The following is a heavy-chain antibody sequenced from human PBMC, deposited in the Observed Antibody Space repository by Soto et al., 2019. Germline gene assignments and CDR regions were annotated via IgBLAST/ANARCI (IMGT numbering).Heavy chain of an antibody. CDR1: GGSFSSSSYY. CDR2: MNPAGNT. Sequence: QLQLQESGPGLVKPSETLSLTCTVSGGSFSSSSYYWGWIRQPPGKGLEWIGCMNPAGNTYYNPSLKSRVAVSVATSKNHFSLMLTSVTAAVTAMYYCARQPYDSTGYYYGAWGQGTLVTVSS. CDR3: ARQPYDSTGYYYGA. V-gene: IGHV4-39*01. D-gene: IGHD3-22*01. J-gene: IGHJ5*02.